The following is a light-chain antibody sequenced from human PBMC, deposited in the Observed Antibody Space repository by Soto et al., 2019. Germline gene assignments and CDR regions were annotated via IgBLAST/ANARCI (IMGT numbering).Light chain of an antibody. J-gene: IGKJ2*01. V-gene: IGKV2-30*01. CDR2: KVS. CDR3: MQGTHWPPYA. CDR1: HSLVYSDGIAY. Sequence: DVVMTQSPLSLPVTLGQPASISCRSSHSLVYSDGIAYLNWFQQRPGQSPRRLIYKVSYRDSGVPDRLSGSGSGTDFTLRISRVEAEDVGVYYCMQGTHWPPYAFGQGTKVEIK.